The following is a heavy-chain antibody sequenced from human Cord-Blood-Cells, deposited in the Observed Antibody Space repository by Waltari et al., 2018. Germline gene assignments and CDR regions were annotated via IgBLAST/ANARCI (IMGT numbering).Heavy chain of an antibody. CDR3: AKYSSGWYWYFDL. J-gene: IGHJ2*01. Sequence: QLQLQESGPGLVKPSETLSLTCTVSGGSISSSSYYWGWSRQPPGKGLEWIGSIYYSGSTYYNPSLKSRVTISVDTSKNQFSLKLSSVTAADTAVYYCAKYSSGWYWYFDLWGRGTLVTVSS. CDR2: IYYSGST. D-gene: IGHD6-19*01. V-gene: IGHV4-39*01. CDR1: GGSISSSSYY.